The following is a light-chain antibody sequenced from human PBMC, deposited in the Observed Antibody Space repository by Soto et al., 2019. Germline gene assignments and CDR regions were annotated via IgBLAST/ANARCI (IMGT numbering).Light chain of an antibody. CDR2: AAS. V-gene: IGKV1-39*01. CDR1: QSISSY. CDR3: QQSYSTPRT. J-gene: IGKJ2*01. Sequence: DIQMTQSPSSLSASVGDRVTITCRASQSISSYLNLYQQKPGKAPKLLIYAASSLQSGVPSRFSGSGSGTDFTLTISSLQPEDFATYYCQQSYSTPRTFGQGNKLEIK.